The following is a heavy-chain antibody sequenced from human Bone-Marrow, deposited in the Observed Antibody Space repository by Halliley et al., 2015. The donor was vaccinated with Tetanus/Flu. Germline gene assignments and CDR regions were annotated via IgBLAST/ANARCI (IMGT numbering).Heavy chain of an antibody. CDR3: ARHALGGSGWFYFDL. J-gene: IGHJ4*02. CDR2: IAPLKSKT. D-gene: IGHD6-19*01. Sequence: GRIAPLKSKTPYSPSFQGHVTISVDKSISTASLQWNSLEASDTGIYYCARHALGGSGWFYFDLWGQGTLVIVSS. V-gene: IGHV5-10-1*01.